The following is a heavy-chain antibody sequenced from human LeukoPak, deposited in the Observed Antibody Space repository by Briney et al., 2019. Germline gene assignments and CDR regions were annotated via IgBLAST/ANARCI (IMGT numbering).Heavy chain of an antibody. Sequence: PGGSLRLSCAASGFTFSRFAMSWVRQAPGKCLEWVSSISGSDRTTYYADSVKGRFTISRDNTKNILYLQMNSLRADDTAVYYCAKDGNYFDSSGYLIPFDYWGQGTLVTVSS. CDR2: ISGSDRTT. J-gene: IGHJ4*02. CDR1: GFTFSRFA. D-gene: IGHD3-22*01. CDR3: AKDGNYFDSSGYLIPFDY. V-gene: IGHV3-23*01.